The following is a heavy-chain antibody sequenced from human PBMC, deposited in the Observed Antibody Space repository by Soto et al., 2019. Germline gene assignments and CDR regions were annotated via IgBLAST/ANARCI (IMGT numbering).Heavy chain of an antibody. CDR1: GGSIKSYY. D-gene: IGHD3-3*02. Sequence: PSETLSLTCTVSGGSIKSYYWSWIRQPAGKGLEWIGRIYFSGGADYNPSLRSRVTMSVDTSRNQFSLRLTSVTAADTAVYYCARTGHGPTIFGITLDYWGQGTLVTVSS. J-gene: IGHJ4*02. CDR2: IYFSGGA. CDR3: ARTGHGPTIFGITLDY. V-gene: IGHV4-4*07.